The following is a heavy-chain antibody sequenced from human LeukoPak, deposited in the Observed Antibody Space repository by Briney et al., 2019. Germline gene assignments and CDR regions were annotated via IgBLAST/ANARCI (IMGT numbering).Heavy chain of an antibody. J-gene: IGHJ4*02. Sequence: PSETLSLTCTVSGGSISSGDYYWSWIRQPPGKGLEWIGYIYYSGSTYYNPSLKSRVTISVDTSKNQFSLKLSSVTAADTAVYYCARHVGITGEGYDFWSGYYQTQPPQFDYWGQGTLVTASS. CDR3: ARHVGITGEGYDFWSGYYQTQPPQFDY. CDR2: IYYSGST. D-gene: IGHD3-3*01. CDR1: GGSISSGDYY. V-gene: IGHV4-39*01.